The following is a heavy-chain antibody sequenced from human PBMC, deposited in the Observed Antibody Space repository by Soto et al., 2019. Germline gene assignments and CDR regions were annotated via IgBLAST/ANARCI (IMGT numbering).Heavy chain of an antibody. D-gene: IGHD1-1*01. CDR1: GGSLSSSPAY. V-gene: IGHV4-39*01. CDR2: MTSDGDT. Sequence: SSGTQSLTCRVSGGSLSSSPAYWAWIRPSPRKGVEWIGSMTSDGDTYYSPSLRGRVTFSVDLSKNEFSLNLQSVTATDTAVFYCARRVPGRGDCTRNDCYIDSWGEGTLVTVSS. J-gene: IGHJ4*02. CDR3: ARRVPGRGDCTRNDCYIDS.